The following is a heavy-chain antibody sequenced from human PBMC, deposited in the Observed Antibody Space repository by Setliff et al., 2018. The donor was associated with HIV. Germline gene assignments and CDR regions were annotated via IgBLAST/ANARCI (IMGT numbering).Heavy chain of an antibody. Sequence: ASVKVSCKASGYSFINYGISWVRQAPGQGLEWMGWISAYTGHTDYASRLLGRVTRTTDTSTSTAYMELRILISDDTAVYFCARACLQGIVTAVGSRDNCFDPWGQGTRVTVSS. CDR2: ISAYTGHT. CDR3: ARACLQGIVTAVGSRDNCFDP. D-gene: IGHD3-9*01. V-gene: IGHV1-18*01. J-gene: IGHJ5*02. CDR1: GYSFINYG.